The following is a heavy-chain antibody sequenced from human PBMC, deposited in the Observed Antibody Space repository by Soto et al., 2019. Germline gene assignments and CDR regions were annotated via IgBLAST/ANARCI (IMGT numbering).Heavy chain of an antibody. CDR3: ARVARGDYVWGSYRTFDY. V-gene: IGHV4-30-4*01. J-gene: IGHJ4*02. D-gene: IGHD3-16*02. CDR1: GGSISSGDYY. CDR2: IYYSGST. Sequence: QVQLQESGPGLVKPSQTLALTCTVSGGSISSGDYYWSWIRQPPGKGLEWIGYIYYSGSTYYNPSLKSRVTISVDTSTNQCSLKLSSVTAADTAVYSCARVARGDYVWGSYRTFDYWGQGTLVTVSS.